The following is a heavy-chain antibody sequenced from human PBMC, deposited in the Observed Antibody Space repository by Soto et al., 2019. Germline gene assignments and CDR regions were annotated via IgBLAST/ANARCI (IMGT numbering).Heavy chain of an antibody. CDR2: IIPVFGTA. D-gene: IGHD4-17*01. J-gene: IGHJ6*02. V-gene: IGHV1-69*13. Sequence: SLKVSCKASGGTLSNYGVSWVRKAPGQGLEWMGGIIPVFGTANYAHKFQGRLTITADESTSTVYMDVSSLRSEDTAVYYCARGHATKITVTTYYGMDVWGQGTTVTVSS. CDR1: GGTLSNYG. CDR3: ARGHATKITVTTYYGMDV.